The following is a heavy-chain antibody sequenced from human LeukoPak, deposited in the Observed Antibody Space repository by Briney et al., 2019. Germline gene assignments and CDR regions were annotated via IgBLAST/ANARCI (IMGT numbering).Heavy chain of an antibody. CDR1: GGSISSYY. CDR3: AGSTIYCTNGVCYTAVYFQH. D-gene: IGHD2-8*01. V-gene: IGHV4-59*01. J-gene: IGHJ1*01. Sequence: PSETLSLTCTVSGGSISSYYWSWIRQPPGKGLEWIGYIYYSGSTNYNPSLKSRVTISVDTSKNQFSLKLSSVTAADTAVYYCAGSTIYCTNGVCYTAVYFQHWGQGTLVTVSS. CDR2: IYYSGST.